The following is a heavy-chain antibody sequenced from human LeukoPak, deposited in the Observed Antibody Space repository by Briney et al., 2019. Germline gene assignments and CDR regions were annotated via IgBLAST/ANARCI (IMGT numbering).Heavy chain of an antibody. Sequence: GGSLRLSCAASGFNFDDYGMSWVRQAPGKGLEWVSGINWNGGSTGYADSVKGRFTISRDNAKNSLYLQMNSLRAEDTAVYYCARDRLLYGDYYFDYWGQGTLVTVSS. CDR1: GFNFDDYG. D-gene: IGHD4-17*01. V-gene: IGHV3-20*04. CDR2: INWNGGST. CDR3: ARDRLLYGDYYFDY. J-gene: IGHJ4*02.